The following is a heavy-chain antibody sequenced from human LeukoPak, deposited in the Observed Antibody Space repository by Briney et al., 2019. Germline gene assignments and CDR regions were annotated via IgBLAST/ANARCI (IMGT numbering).Heavy chain of an antibody. D-gene: IGHD3-10*01. CDR2: ISGSGGST. CDR1: GFTFSSYG. Sequence: GSLRLSCAASGFTFSSYGMSWVRQAPGKGLEWVSGISGSGGSTYYADSVKGRFTISRDNTKNTLYLQMNSLRAEDTAVYYCVLYYYGSGSYLGVFDYWGQGTLVTVSS. J-gene: IGHJ4*02. V-gene: IGHV3-23*01. CDR3: VLYYYGSGSYLGVFDY.